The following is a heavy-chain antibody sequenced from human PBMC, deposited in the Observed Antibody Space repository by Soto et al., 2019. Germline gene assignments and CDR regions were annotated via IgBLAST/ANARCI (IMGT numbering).Heavy chain of an antibody. Sequence: QVQLVQSGADVKKPGDSMRVSCKASAYTFTGYYIHWVRQAPGQGLEWMGWMNPKNSDTGYAPQFQGRVTMPRETSINTAYMALRRLTSDDTAIYYCAREGPGAGNDDFDYWGQGALVTVSS. CDR3: AREGPGAGNDDFDY. V-gene: IGHV1-2*02. CDR1: AYTFTGYY. CDR2: MNPKNSDT. J-gene: IGHJ4*02. D-gene: IGHD6-13*01.